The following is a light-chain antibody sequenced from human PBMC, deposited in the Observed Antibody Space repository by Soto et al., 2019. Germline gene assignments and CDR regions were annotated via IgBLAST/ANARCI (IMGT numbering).Light chain of an antibody. CDR1: QSVDSN. J-gene: IGKJ5*01. V-gene: IGKV3-15*01. CDR2: GAS. CDR3: QQYNNWPPIT. Sequence: ETVMTQSPATLSVSPGERATLSCRASQSVDSNLAWYQQKPGQAPRLLIYGASSRATGIPARFSGSGSGTEFTLTISSLQSEDVALYYCQQYNNWPPITFGQGTRLEIK.